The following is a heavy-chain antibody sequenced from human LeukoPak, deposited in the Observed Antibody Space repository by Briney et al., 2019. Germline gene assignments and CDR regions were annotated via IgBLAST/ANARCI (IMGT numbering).Heavy chain of an antibody. CDR1: GFTFSTYT. CDR3: AKETEYSSGWWDY. CDR2: VSDSSDV. D-gene: IGHD6-19*01. Sequence: GGSLRLSCAASGFTFSTYTMNWVRQAPGKGLEWVSTVSDSSDVHYSDSVKGRFTISRDNARNSLYLQMNSLRDEDTAIYYCAKETEYSSGWWDYWGQGTLVTVSS. V-gene: IGHV3-21*04. J-gene: IGHJ4*02.